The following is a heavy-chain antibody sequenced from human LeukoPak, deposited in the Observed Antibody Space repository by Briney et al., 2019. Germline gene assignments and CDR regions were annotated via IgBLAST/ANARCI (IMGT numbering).Heavy chain of an antibody. J-gene: IGHJ4*02. CDR3: ARRGAGVGATTRRPDFDY. CDR1: GGSFSGYY. Sequence: SETLSLTCAVYGGSFSGYYWSWIRQPPGKGLEWIGEINHSGSTNYNPSLKSRVTISVDTSKNQFSLKLSSVTAADTAVYYCARRGAGVGATTRRPDFDYWGQGALVTVSS. CDR2: INHSGST. V-gene: IGHV4-34*01. D-gene: IGHD1-26*01.